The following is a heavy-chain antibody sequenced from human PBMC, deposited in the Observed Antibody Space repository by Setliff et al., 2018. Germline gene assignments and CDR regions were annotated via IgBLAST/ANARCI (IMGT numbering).Heavy chain of an antibody. CDR1: GGSVSSGDYY. V-gene: IGHV4-30-4*08. CDR2: IYYSGST. J-gene: IGHJ4*02. CDR3: ARGAGSVDY. Sequence: PSETLSLTCTVSGGSVSSGDYYWTWIRQPPGKGLEWIGCIYYSGSTYYNPSLKSRVTISVDTSKNQFSLKLSSVTAADTAVYYCARGAGSVDYWGQGTLVTVS.